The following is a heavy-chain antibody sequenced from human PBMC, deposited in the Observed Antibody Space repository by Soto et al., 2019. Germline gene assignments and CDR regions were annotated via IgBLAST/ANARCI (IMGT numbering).Heavy chain of an antibody. J-gene: IGHJ3*01. CDR2: TYYRSKWFS. CDR1: GYIVSSNSAS. V-gene: IGHV6-1*01. Sequence: QTLSLTCAISGYIVSSNSASWNLIRQSPSRGLEWLGRTYYRSKWFSDYAVSVKSRITITPDTSKNQFSLQLSSVTPEDTAMYYCTRVKAVDGYPFDFWGRGTMVTVSS. D-gene: IGHD6-19*01. CDR3: TRVKAVDGYPFDF.